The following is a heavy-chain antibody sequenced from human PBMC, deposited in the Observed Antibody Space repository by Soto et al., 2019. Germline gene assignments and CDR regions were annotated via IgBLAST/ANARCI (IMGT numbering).Heavy chain of an antibody. Sequence: PGGSLRLSCAASGLTVTAHYVAWVRQAPGRGLEWVSLIYSGGGKYYADSVKGRFTISRDTSEKTFYLQMNSLRSEDTAVYYCARSDPAYAYGLNVWGQGTPVTVSS. J-gene: IGHJ4*02. D-gene: IGHD3-10*01. CDR2: IYSGGGK. CDR1: GLTVTAHY. CDR3: ARSDPAYAYGLNV. V-gene: IGHV3-53*01.